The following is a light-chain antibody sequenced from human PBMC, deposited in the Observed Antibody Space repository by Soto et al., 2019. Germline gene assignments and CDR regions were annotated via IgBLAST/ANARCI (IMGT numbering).Light chain of an antibody. CDR2: DVS. V-gene: IGLV2-14*03. J-gene: IGLJ2*01. CDR1: SSDVGGYNY. Sequence: QSALTQRASVSGSPGQSITIPCTGTSSDVGGYNYVSWYQHHPGKAPKLMIYDVSERPSGVSNRLSGSKSGNTASLTISDLRAEDEADYYCSSYTSATTLVVFGGGTKLTVL. CDR3: SSYTSATTLVV.